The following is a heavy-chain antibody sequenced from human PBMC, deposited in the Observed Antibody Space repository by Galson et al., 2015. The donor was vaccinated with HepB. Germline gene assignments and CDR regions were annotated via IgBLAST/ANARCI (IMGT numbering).Heavy chain of an antibody. CDR3: ATSNPSVAIGED. D-gene: IGHD5-12*01. J-gene: IGHJ4*02. V-gene: IGHV3-73*01. Sequence: SLRLSCAASGFTFSGSAIHWVRQASGKGLEWVGRIRSKASSHESAYTASLKGRFTISRDDSKNTAYLHMNSLRPEDTAMYYCATSNPSVAIGEDWGQGTLVTVSS. CDR1: GFTFSGSA. CDR2: IRSKASSHES.